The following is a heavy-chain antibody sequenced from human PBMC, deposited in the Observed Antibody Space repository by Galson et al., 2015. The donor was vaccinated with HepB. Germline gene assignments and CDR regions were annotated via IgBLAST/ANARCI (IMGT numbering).Heavy chain of an antibody. D-gene: IGHD5-18*01. CDR2: ISYDGSNE. J-gene: IGHJ4*02. CDR3: AKGVQLWYDY. Sequence: SLRLSCAASGFTFSSYGMHWVRQAPGKGLEWVAVISYDGSNEYYADSVKGRFTISRDNSKNTLYLQMNSLRAEDTAVYYCAKGVQLWYDYWGQGTLVTVSS. V-gene: IGHV3-30*18. CDR1: GFTFSSYG.